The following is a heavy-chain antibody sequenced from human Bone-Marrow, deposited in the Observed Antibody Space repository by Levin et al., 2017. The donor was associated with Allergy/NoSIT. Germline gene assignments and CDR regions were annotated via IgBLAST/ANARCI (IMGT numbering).Heavy chain of an antibody. CDR2: IYDSGST. V-gene: IGHV4-59*01. J-gene: IGHJ4*02. CDR3: ARDMELHLGELSFTGGFDF. D-gene: IGHD3-16*02. Sequence: KASETLSLTCTVSGASISSYHWSLIRQPPGKGLEWIGNIYDSGSTNYNPSLKSRVTISVDTSKNQFSLKLNSVTAADTAMYFCARDMELHLGELSFTGGFDFWGLGTLVTVSS. CDR1: GASISSYH.